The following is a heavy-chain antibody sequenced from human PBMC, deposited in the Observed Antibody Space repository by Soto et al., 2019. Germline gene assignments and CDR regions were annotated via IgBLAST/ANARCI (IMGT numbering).Heavy chain of an antibody. D-gene: IGHD6-6*01. CDR3: ARDQKQLVTTVDY. Sequence: QVQLVESGGGVVQPGRSLRLSCAASGFTFSSYGMHWVRQAPGKGLEWVAVIWYDGSNKYYADSVKGRFTISRDNSKNTLYQQMISLRSEDAAVYYCARDQKQLVTTVDYWGQGTLVTVSS. CDR2: IWYDGSNK. J-gene: IGHJ4*02. CDR1: GFTFSSYG. V-gene: IGHV3-33*01.